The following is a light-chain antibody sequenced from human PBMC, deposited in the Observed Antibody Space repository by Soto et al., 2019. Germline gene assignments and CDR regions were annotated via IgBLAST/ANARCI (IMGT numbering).Light chain of an antibody. J-gene: IGKJ5*01. CDR1: QGISNY. V-gene: IGKV1-27*01. CDR2: AAS. CDR3: QNHNSAPIT. Sequence: DIQMTQSPSSLSASVGDRVTITCRASQGISNYLAWYQQKPGKLPKLLIYAASTLQSGVPSRFSGSGSGTDFTLTITSLQPEDVASYYCQNHNSAPITFGQGTRLEIK.